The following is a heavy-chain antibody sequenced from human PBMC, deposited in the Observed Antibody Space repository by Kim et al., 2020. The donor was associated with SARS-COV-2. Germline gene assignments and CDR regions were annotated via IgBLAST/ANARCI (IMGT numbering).Heavy chain of an antibody. V-gene: IGHV3-49*04. Sequence: GGSLRLSCTASGFIFGDYSMTWVRQAPGRGLEWVGFISNKDTSGTTEYAASVKGRFTISRDDSKSIAYLQMNNLKSEDTAVYYCTRDSYGGPPSDGFDIWGRGTMVTVSS. J-gene: IGHJ3*02. CDR1: GFIFGDYS. CDR3: TRDSYGGPPSDGFDI. CDR2: ISNKDTSGTT. D-gene: IGHD5-12*01.